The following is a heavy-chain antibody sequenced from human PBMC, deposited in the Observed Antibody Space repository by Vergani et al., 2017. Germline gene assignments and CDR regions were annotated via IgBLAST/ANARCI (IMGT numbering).Heavy chain of an antibody. Sequence: QLQLQESGPGLVKPSETLSLTCSVSGDSITCRLDYWGWIRQTPGKSLEWIGTIYYSGLTYYNPSLKSRVAISVDTSKNQFSLKVTSVTAADTAVYFCARQRPGSGWSPGDFDDWGQGILVTVSS. V-gene: IGHV4-39*01. J-gene: IGHJ4*02. CDR1: GDSITCRLDY. CDR3: ARQRPGSGWSPGDFDD. D-gene: IGHD6-19*01. CDR2: IYYSGLT.